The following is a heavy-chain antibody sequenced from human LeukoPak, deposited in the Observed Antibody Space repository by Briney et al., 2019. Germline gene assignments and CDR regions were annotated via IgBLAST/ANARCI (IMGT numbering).Heavy chain of an antibody. D-gene: IGHD3-10*01. Sequence: GASVKVSCKASGGTFSSYAISWMRQAPGQGLEWMGGIIPIFGTANYAQKFQGRVTITTDESTSTAYMELSSLRSEDTAVYYCAVFRVRGVMSWFDPWGQGTLVTVSS. CDR2: IIPIFGTA. V-gene: IGHV1-69*05. CDR3: AVFRVRGVMSWFDP. CDR1: GGTFSSYA. J-gene: IGHJ5*02.